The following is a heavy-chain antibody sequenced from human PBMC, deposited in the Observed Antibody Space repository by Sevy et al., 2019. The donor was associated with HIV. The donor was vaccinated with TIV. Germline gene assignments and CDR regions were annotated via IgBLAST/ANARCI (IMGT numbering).Heavy chain of an antibody. CDR1: GFIFNNYG. V-gene: IGHV3-33*01. CDR3: VSDPGNSGSEPHFDY. CDR2: MWSDGSIK. Sequence: GGSLRLSCAASGFIFNNYGMYWVRQAPGRGLEWVAVMWSDGSIKNYADSVKGRFTISRDNSKNTLYLQMNSLRAEDTAVYYCVSDPGNSGSEPHFDYWGQGTMVTVSS. D-gene: IGHD5-12*01. J-gene: IGHJ4*02.